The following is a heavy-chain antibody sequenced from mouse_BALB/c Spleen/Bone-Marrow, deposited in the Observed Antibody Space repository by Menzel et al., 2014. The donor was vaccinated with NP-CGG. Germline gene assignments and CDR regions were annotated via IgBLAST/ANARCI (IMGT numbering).Heavy chain of an antibody. CDR2: IWAGGST. D-gene: IGHD1-1*01. J-gene: IGHJ4*01. Sequence: QVQLKESGPGLVAPSQSLSITCTVSGFSLTSYGVRWVRQPPGKVLEWLGVIWAGGSTNYNSALMSRLSISKDNSKSQVLLKMNSPQTDDTAMYYCARGSYYEGAMDYWGQGTSVTVSS. V-gene: IGHV2-9*02. CDR3: ARGSYYEGAMDY. CDR1: GFSLTSYG.